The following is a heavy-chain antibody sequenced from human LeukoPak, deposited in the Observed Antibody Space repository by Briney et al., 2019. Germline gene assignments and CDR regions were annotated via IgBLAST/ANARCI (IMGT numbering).Heavy chain of an antibody. CDR1: GGSISSYY. D-gene: IGHD3-3*01. Sequence: PSEALPLTCTVSGGSISSYYWSWIRQPPGKGLEWVGYIYYSGCTNYNPSLKSRVTISVDTSKNQISLKLSTVTAADTAVYYCARSYDFWSGYYDYWGQGPLVTVSS. CDR2: IYYSGCT. V-gene: IGHV4-59*01. CDR3: ARSYDFWSGYYDY. J-gene: IGHJ4*02.